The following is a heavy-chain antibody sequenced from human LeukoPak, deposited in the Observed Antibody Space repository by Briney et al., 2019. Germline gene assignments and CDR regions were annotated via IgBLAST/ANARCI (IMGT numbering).Heavy chain of an antibody. CDR3: AKPSGSGVDY. J-gene: IGHJ4*02. D-gene: IGHD1-26*01. Sequence: GGSLRLSCAASGFTFSTYDIHWVRQAPGKGLEWVAFIRYDASNKKYADSVKGRFIITRDNFKNTLYLQMNSLRLEDMAVYYCAKPSGSGVDYWGRGTRVTVSS. CDR2: IRYDASNK. CDR1: GFTFSTYD. V-gene: IGHV3-30*02.